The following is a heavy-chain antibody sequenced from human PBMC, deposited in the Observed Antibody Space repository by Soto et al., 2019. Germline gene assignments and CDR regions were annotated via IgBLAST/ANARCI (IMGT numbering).Heavy chain of an antibody. CDR2: ISYDGSNK. CDR1: GFTFSSYA. D-gene: IGHD3-3*01. J-gene: IGHJ4*02. Sequence: PGGSLRLSCAASGFTFSSYAMHWVRQDPGKGLEWVAVISYDGSNKYYADSVKGRFTISRDNSKNTLYLQMNSLRAEDTAVYYCARGPFGVVIILLEVSYWGQGT. CDR3: ARGPFGVVIILLEVSY. V-gene: IGHV3-30-3*01.